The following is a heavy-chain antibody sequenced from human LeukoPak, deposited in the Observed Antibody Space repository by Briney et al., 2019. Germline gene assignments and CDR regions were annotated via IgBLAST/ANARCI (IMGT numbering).Heavy chain of an antibody. CDR1: GGSFSGGGSFSGYY. V-gene: IGHV4-31*11. CDR2: IYNSGST. D-gene: IGHD2-8*01. CDR3: ARGYCTNGVCSSDYFDY. Sequence: PSETLSLTCAVYGGSFSGGGSFSGYYWSWIRQHPGKGLEWIGYIYNSGSTYYNPSLKSRSTISVDTSKNQFSLKLSSVTAADTAVYYCARGYCTNGVCSSDYFDYWGQGTLVTVSS. J-gene: IGHJ4*02.